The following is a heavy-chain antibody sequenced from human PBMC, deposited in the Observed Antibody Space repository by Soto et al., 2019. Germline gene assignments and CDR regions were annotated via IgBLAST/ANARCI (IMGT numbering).Heavy chain of an antibody. J-gene: IGHJ4*02. CDR1: GFTFSYG. V-gene: IGHV3-30*18. CDR3: AKLVIGYCSGNTCDDY. CDR2: ISYDSSNK. Sequence: VQLLESGGGLIQPGGSLRLSCAASGFTFSYGIHWLRQAPGKCLEWVAYISYDSSNKFYGDSVKGRFTISRDNSKNTQFLQMNSLRAEDPAVYYCAKLVIGYCSGNTCDDYWGQGTLVAVSS. D-gene: IGHD2-15*01.